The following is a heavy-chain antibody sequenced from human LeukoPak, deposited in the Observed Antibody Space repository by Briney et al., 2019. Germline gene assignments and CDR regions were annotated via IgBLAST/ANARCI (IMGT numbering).Heavy chain of an antibody. CDR2: ISSSGSTI. CDR1: GFTFSSYE. J-gene: IGHJ4*02. D-gene: IGHD5-12*01. V-gene: IGHV3-48*03. CDR3: ARGYSGYDLGDY. Sequence: GGSLRLSCAASGFTFSSYEMNWVRQAPGKGPEWVSYISSSGSTIYYADSVKGRFTISRDDSKNTLYLQMNSLRTEDTAVYYCARGYSGYDLGDYWGQGTLVTVSS.